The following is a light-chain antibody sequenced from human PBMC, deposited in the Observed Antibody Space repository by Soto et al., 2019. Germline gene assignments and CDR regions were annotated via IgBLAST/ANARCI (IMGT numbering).Light chain of an antibody. CDR3: QQYNNWPLT. CDR2: GAS. V-gene: IGKV1-5*03. CDR1: QTISSW. Sequence: DIQLTQSPSTLSASVGDRVTITCRASQTISSWLAWYQQKPGKAPKLLIYGASSLESGVPPRFSGDGSGTAFTLTVSSLQSEDFAIYYCQQYNNWPLTFGQGTRLEIK. J-gene: IGKJ5*01.